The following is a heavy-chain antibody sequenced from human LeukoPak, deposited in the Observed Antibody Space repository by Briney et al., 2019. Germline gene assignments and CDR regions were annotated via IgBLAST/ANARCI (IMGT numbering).Heavy chain of an antibody. D-gene: IGHD6-19*01. CDR3: ARAGSSGWYYFDY. CDR2: IYTSGST. J-gene: IGHJ4*02. V-gene: IGHV4-4*07. CDR1: GGSISIYY. Sequence: PSETLSLTCTVSGGSISIYYWSWIRQPAGKGLEWIGRIYTSGSTNYNPSLKSRVTISVDKSKNQFSLKLSSVTAADTAVYYCARAGSSGWYYFDYWGQGTLVTVSS.